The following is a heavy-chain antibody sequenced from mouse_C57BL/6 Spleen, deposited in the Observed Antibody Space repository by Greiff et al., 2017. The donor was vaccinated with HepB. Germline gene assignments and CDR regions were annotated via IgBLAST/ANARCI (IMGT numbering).Heavy chain of an antibody. J-gene: IGHJ1*03. CDR2: INPSSGYT. CDR3: ARGATVVARDWYFDV. D-gene: IGHD1-1*01. CDR1: GYTFTSYT. Sequence: VKLQESGAELARPGASVKMSCKASGYTFTSYTMHWVKQRPGQGLEWIGYINPSSGYTKYNQKFKDKATLTADKSSSTAYMQLSSLTSEDSAVYYCARGATVVARDWYFDVWGTGTTVTVSS. V-gene: IGHV1-4*01.